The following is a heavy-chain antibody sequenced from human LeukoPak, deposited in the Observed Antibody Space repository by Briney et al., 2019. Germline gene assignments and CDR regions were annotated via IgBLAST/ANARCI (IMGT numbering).Heavy chain of an antibody. CDR2: ISYDGSNK. Sequence: GGSLRLSCAASGFTFSSYGMHWVRQAPGKGLEWVAIISYDGSNKYHADSVKGRFTISRDNSKNTLYLQMNSLRAEDTAVYYCASLRFGSGSYYNDYWGQGTLVTVSS. V-gene: IGHV3-30*03. D-gene: IGHD3-10*01. J-gene: IGHJ4*02. CDR3: ASLRFGSGSYYNDY. CDR1: GFTFSSYG.